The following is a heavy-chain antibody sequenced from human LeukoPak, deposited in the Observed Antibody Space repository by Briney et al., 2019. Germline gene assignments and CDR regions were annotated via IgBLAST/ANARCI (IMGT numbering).Heavy chain of an antibody. Sequence: QTGGSLRLSCEASGFSFSSYEMHWVRQAPGKGLEWVSFIAANGFGIHYADSVQGRFTISRDNGKNSLYLEMNSLRAEDTAVSYCAKGGARDSRFSSRNRKEAFDIWGQGTMVTVSS. CDR1: GFSFSSYE. J-gene: IGHJ3*02. CDR2: IAANGFGI. CDR3: AKGGARDSRFSSRNRKEAFDI. D-gene: IGHD1-14*01. V-gene: IGHV3-48*03.